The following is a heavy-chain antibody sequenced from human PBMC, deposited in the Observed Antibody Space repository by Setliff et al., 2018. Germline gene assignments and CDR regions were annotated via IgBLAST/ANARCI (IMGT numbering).Heavy chain of an antibody. CDR3: ARAYDFWSGYMGMDS. Sequence: GGSLRLSCAASGFTFSSYGMHWVRQAPGKGLEWVANIKQDGSEKYYVDSVKGRFTISRDNAENSLYLQMNSLRAEDTAVYYCARAYDFWSGYMGMDSWGQGTLVTVSS. D-gene: IGHD3-3*01. CDR2: IKQDGSEK. V-gene: IGHV3-7*04. J-gene: IGHJ4*02. CDR1: GFTFSSYG.